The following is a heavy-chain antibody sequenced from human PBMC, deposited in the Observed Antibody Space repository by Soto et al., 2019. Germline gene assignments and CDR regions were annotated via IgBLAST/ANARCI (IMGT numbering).Heavy chain of an antibody. V-gene: IGHV3-23*01. J-gene: IGHJ4*02. Sequence: EVQLLESGGGLLQPGGSLRLSCAASGFTFSNYAMSWVRQAPGKGLEWVSSISGSGGATYYADSVKGRFISSRDNSKSTLYVQLNSLSADDTAIYYCAKRADLPYFDSWGQGTLVTVSS. CDR2: ISGSGGAT. CDR1: GFTFSNYA. CDR3: AKRADLPYFDS.